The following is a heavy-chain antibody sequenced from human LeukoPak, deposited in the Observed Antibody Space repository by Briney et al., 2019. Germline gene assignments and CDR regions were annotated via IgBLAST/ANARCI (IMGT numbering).Heavy chain of an antibody. CDR2: ISSNSSYI. Sequence: GGSLRLSCAASGFTFSSYSMNWVRQAPGKGLEWVSSISSNSSYIYYADSVKGRFTISRDNAKNSLYLQMNSLRAEDTAVYYCARDGEEASSSWYRVDYWGQGTLVTVSS. CDR1: GFTFSSYS. J-gene: IGHJ4*02. D-gene: IGHD6-13*01. CDR3: ARDGEEASSSWYRVDY. V-gene: IGHV3-21*01.